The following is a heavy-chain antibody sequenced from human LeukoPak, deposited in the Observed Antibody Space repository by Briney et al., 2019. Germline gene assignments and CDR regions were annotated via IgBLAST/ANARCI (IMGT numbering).Heavy chain of an antibody. D-gene: IGHD2-15*01. V-gene: IGHV1-69*06. CDR1: GGTFSSYT. J-gene: IGHJ6*04. CDR3: ASATLRCSGGSCYEMDV. Sequence: ASVKVSCKASGGTFSSYTISWVRQAPGQGLEWMGGIIPLFGTPDYAQKFQDRLTITADKSTSTAYMELTSLRSEDTAVYYCASATLRCSGGSCYEMDVWGKGTTVTVSS. CDR2: IIPLFGTP.